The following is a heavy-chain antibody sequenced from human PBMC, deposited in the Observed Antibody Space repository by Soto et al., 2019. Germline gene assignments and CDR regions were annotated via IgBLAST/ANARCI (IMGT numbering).Heavy chain of an antibody. J-gene: IGHJ5*02. CDR2: ISVYNGNT. V-gene: IGHV1-18*01. CDR3: ARDWGTTGNFNWFDP. CDR1: GYTFTTYG. Sequence: ASVKVSCKASGYTFTTYGLSWVRQAPGQGLEWMGWISVYNGNTNYAQKLQGRVTMTTDTSTSTAYMELRSLRSDDTAVYYCARDWGTTGNFNWFDPWGQGTLVTVSS. D-gene: IGHD1-1*01.